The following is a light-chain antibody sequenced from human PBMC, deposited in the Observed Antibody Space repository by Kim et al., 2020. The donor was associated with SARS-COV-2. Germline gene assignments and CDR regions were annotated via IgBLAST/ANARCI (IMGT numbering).Light chain of an antibody. CDR2: DAS. Sequence: EIVMTQSPATLSVSPGERATLSCRASQSVSSNLAWYQQKPGQAPRLLIYDASTRATGIPDRVSGSGSGTEFTLTISSLQSEDFAVYYCQQYNNWPYTFGQGTKLEI. CDR1: QSVSSN. J-gene: IGKJ2*01. V-gene: IGKV3-15*01. CDR3: QQYNNWPYT.